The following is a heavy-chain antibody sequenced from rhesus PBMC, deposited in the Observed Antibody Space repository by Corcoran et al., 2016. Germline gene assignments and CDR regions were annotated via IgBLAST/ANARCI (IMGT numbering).Heavy chain of an antibody. CDR2: IYGGSGST. Sequence: QVQLQESGPGLVKPSETLSLTCAVSGGSISSNYWSWLRQSPGEGVEWIGYIYGGSGSTSPNPSLQSRVTISTDTSKNQFSLKLSSVTAADTALYYCARYDGMETENYFDYWGQGVLVTVSS. CDR1: GGSISSNY. J-gene: IGHJ4*01. D-gene: IGHD2-27*01. CDR3: ARYDGMETENYFDY. V-gene: IGHV4-147*01.